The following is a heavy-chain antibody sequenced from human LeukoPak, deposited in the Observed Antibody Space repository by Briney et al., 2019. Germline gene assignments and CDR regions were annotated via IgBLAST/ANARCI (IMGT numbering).Heavy chain of an antibody. CDR1: GFTFSSYA. CDR2: ISGSGVST. Sequence: GGSLRLSCAASGFTFSSYAMSWVRQAPGKGLEWVSAISGSGVSTYYADSVKGRFTISRDNSKNTLYLQMNSLRAEDTAVYYCAKDLHDSSGYYYRWGQGTLVTVSS. CDR3: AKDLHDSSGYYYR. V-gene: IGHV3-23*01. D-gene: IGHD3-22*01. J-gene: IGHJ4*02.